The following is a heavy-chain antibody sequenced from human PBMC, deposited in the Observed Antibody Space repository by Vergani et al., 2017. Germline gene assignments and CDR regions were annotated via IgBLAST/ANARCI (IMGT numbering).Heavy chain of an antibody. CDR3: AATIDQGWGFDP. V-gene: IGHV1-58*02. Sequence: QMQLVQSGPEVKKPGTSVKVSCKASGFTFTSFAMQWVRQARGQRLEWIGWIVVGSGNTNYAQKFQERVTITRDMSTSTAYMELSSLRSEDTAVYYCAATIDQGWGFDPWGQGTLVTVSS. J-gene: IGHJ5*02. CDR1: GFTFTSFA. D-gene: IGHD3-9*01. CDR2: IVVGSGNT.